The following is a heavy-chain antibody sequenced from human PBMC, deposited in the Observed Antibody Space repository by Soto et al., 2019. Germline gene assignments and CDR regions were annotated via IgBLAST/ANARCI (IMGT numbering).Heavy chain of an antibody. D-gene: IGHD6-6*01. CDR3: ARPGSSLLTRGAFDI. V-gene: IGHV5-51*01. CDR1: GYSFTSYW. CDR2: IYPGDSDT. Sequence: GESLKISCKGSGYSFTSYWIGWVRQMPGKGLEWMGIIYPGDSDTRYSPSFQGQVTISADKSISTAYLQWSSLKASDTAMYYCARPGSSLLTRGAFDIWGQGTMVTVSS. J-gene: IGHJ3*02.